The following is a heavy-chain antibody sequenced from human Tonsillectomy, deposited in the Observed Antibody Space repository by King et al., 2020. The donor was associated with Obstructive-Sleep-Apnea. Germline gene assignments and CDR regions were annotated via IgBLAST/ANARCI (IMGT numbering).Heavy chain of an antibody. V-gene: IGHV4-39*07. CDR1: GGSISSSSYY. CDR2: IYYSGST. J-gene: IGHJ4*02. Sequence: QLQESGPGLVKPSETLSLTCTVSGGSISSSSYYWGWIRQPPGKGLEWIGSIYYSGSTYYNPSLKSRVTISLDTSKNQFSLKLTSLTAADTAVYYCATPPCGSTSYYFDYWGQGTLVTVSS. D-gene: IGHD3-10*01. CDR3: ATPPCGSTSYYFDY.